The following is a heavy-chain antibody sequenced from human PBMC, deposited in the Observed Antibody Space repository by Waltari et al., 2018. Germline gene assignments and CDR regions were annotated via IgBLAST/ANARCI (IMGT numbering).Heavy chain of an antibody. Sequence: QVQLQQWGAGLLKPSETLSLTCAVYGGSFSGYYWSWIRQPPGKGLEWIGEINPSGSTNYNPSLKSRVTISVDTSKNQFSLKLSSVTAADTAVYYCAVVPAAIGYYGMDVWGQGTTVTVSS. J-gene: IGHJ6*02. D-gene: IGHD2-2*01. CDR3: AVVPAAIGYYGMDV. V-gene: IGHV4-34*01. CDR2: INPSGST. CDR1: GGSFSGYY.